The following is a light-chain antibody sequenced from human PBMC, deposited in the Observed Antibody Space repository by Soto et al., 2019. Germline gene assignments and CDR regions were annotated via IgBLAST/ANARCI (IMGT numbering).Light chain of an antibody. Sequence: EVVLTQSPGTLCLSPGERATLSCRTSHTVSGNYLAWYQQKLGQAPRLLIYGASSRATGIPDRFSGSGSGTDFTLTISRLEPEDFAVYYCQQYDNSRWTFGQGTKVEIK. V-gene: IGKV3-20*01. CDR1: HTVSGNY. CDR3: QQYDNSRWT. J-gene: IGKJ1*01. CDR2: GAS.